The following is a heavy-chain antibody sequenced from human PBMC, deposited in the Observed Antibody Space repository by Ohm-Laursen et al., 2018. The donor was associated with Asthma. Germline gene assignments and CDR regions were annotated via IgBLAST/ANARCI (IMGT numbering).Heavy chain of an antibody. CDR3: ATTNSYGVGFDY. J-gene: IGHJ4*02. D-gene: IGHD5-18*01. V-gene: IGHV1-46*01. CDR1: GYTFTSYY. CDR2: INPSGGST. Sequence: ASVKVSCKVSGYTFTSYYMHWVRQAPGQGLEWMGIINPSGGSTSYAQKFQGRVTMTRDTSTSTVYMELSSLRSEDTAVYYCATTNSYGVGFDYWGQGTLVTVSS.